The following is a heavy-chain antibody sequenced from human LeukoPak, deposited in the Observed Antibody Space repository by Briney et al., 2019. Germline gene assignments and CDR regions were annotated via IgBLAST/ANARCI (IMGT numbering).Heavy chain of an antibody. Sequence: PGGSLRLSCAASGFTFSSYSMNWVRQAPGKGLEWVSSISSSSTYTYYADSVKGRFTISRDNAKDSLYLQMNSLRAEDTAVYYCARDQMAGYSSGWYPFDYWGQGTLVTVSS. V-gene: IGHV3-21*01. D-gene: IGHD6-19*01. CDR2: ISSSSTYT. J-gene: IGHJ4*02. CDR1: GFTFSSYS. CDR3: ARDQMAGYSSGWYPFDY.